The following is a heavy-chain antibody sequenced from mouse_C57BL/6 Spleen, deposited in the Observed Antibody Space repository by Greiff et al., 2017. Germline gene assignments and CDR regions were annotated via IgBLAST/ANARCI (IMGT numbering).Heavy chain of an antibody. CDR2: IRLKSDNYAT. CDR1: GFTFSNYW. J-gene: IGHJ2*01. V-gene: IGHV6-3*01. D-gene: IGHD2-4*01. Sequence: EVKVEESGGGLVQPGGSMKLSCVASGFTFSNYWMNWVRQSPEKGLEWVAQIRLKSDNYATHYAESVKGRFTISRDDSKSSVYLQMNNLRAEDTGIYYCTGRYDYDYFDYWGQGTTLTVSS. CDR3: TGRYDYDYFDY.